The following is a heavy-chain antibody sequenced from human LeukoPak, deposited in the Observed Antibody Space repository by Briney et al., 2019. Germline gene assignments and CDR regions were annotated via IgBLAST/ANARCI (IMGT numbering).Heavy chain of an antibody. CDR3: AKTTVTRRDYFDY. J-gene: IGHJ4*02. D-gene: IGHD4-17*01. V-gene: IGHV3-53*01. Sequence: PGGSLRLSCAASGFTVSSNYMSWVRQAPGKGLEWVSVIYSGGSTYYVDSVEGRFIISRDNSKNTVYLQMNRLRAEDTAVYYCAKTTVTRRDYFDYWGQGTLVTVSS. CDR1: GFTVSSNY. CDR2: IYSGGST.